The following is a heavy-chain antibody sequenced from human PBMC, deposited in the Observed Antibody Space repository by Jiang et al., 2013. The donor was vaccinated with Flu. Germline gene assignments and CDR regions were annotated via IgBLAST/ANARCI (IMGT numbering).Heavy chain of an antibody. V-gene: IGHV1-69*06. CDR2: IIPIFDTT. CDR3: ARSSWGYSYGPFEY. CDR1: GGAFSSYA. D-gene: IGHD5-18*01. Sequence: GGAFSSYAISWVRQAPGQGLEWMGGIIPIFDTTKYAQKFQGRVTITVDKSTSTAYMELSSLRSEDTAVYYCARSSWGYSYGPFEYWGQGTLVTVSS. J-gene: IGHJ4*02.